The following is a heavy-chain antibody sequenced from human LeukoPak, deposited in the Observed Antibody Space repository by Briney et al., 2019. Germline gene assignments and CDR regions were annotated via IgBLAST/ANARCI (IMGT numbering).Heavy chain of an antibody. CDR3: AKDQGDYYDSSGYYLDAFDI. CDR2: ISGSGGST. V-gene: IGHV3-23*01. D-gene: IGHD3-22*01. CDR1: GFTFSSYA. Sequence: GASLRLSCAASGFTFSSYAMSWVRQAPGKGLEWVSAISGSGGSTYYADSAKGRFTISRDNSKNTLYLQMNSLRAEDTAVYYCAKDQGDYYDSSGYYLDAFDIWGQGTMVTVSS. J-gene: IGHJ3*02.